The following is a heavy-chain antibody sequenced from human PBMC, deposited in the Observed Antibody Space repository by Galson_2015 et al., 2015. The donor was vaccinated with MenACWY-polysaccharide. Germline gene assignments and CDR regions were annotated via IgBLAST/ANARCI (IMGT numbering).Heavy chain of an antibody. J-gene: IGHJ4*02. CDR2: ISYDGTTK. D-gene: IGHD6-19*01. CDR3: AKDRAPLAGLFDY. CDR1: GFTFSSYG. V-gene: IGHV3-30*18. Sequence: SLRLSCAASGFTFSSYGMHWVRQAPGKGLEWMAVISYDGTTKYYSDSVKGRFTISRDNSKKTLYLQIDSLRAEDTAVYYCAKDRAPLAGLFDYWGQGTLVTVSS.